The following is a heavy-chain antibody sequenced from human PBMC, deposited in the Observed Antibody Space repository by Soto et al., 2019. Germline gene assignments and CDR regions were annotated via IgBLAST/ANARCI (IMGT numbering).Heavy chain of an antibody. CDR3: ASVSGSGTYEGIDY. Sequence: QVQLVESGGGVVQPGRSLRLSCAASGFTFSTYGFHWVRQAPGKGLERVAFIWDDGSIEYYADSVKGRFTISRDNLKNTLYLQMNSRRAEDTAMYYCASVSGSGTYEGIDYWGQGTLVNVSS. CDR1: GFTFSTYG. J-gene: IGHJ4*02. V-gene: IGHV3-33*01. D-gene: IGHD1-26*01. CDR2: IWDDGSIE.